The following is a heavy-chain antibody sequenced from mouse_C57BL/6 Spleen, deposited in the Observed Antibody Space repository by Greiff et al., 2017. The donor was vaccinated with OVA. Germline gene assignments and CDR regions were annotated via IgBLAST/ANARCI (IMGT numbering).Heavy chain of an antibody. V-gene: IGHV1-52*01. Sequence: VQLQQPGAELVRPGSSVKLSCKASGYTFTSYWMHWVKQRPIQGLEWIGNIDPSDSETHYNQKFKDKATLTVDKSSSTAYMQLSSLTSEDSAVYYCARGPYSEAMDYWGQGTSVTVSS. CDR1: GYTFTSYW. D-gene: IGHD2-12*01. CDR2: IDPSDSET. J-gene: IGHJ4*01. CDR3: ARGPYSEAMDY.